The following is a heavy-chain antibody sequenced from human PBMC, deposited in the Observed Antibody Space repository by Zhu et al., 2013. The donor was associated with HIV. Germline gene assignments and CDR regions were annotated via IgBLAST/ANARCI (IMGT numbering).Heavy chain of an antibody. D-gene: IGHD7-27*01. V-gene: IGHV1-3*01. CDR2: INAGNGNT. CDR3: ARGDWGLRTPFDY. Sequence: VQLVQSGAEVKKPGASVKVSCKASGYTFTSYAMHWVRQAPGQRLEWMGWINAGNGNTKYSQKFQGRVTITRDTSASTAYMELSSLRSEDTAVYYCARGDWGLRTPFDYWGQGTLVNRLL. CDR1: GYTFTSYA. J-gene: IGHJ4*02.